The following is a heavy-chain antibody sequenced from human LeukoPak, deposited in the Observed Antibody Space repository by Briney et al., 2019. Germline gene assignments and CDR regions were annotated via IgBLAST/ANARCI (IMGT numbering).Heavy chain of an antibody. Sequence: PGGSLRLSCAASGFIFSSYGMHWVRQAPGKGLEWVAVIWYDGINKSYADSVKGRFTISRDNSKNTLHLQMNSLRTEDTAVYYCARGRYCTSNKCQSYSDHWGQGTQVTVSS. CDR2: IWYDGINK. D-gene: IGHD2-2*01. J-gene: IGHJ4*02. CDR3: ARGRYCTSNKCQSYSDH. V-gene: IGHV3-33*01. CDR1: GFIFSSYG.